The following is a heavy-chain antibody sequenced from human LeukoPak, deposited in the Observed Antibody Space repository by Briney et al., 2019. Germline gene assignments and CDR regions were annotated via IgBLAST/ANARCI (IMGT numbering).Heavy chain of an antibody. D-gene: IGHD3-10*01. J-gene: IGHJ5*02. CDR2: VSDDGNSR. CDR3: ATAFGSGSYYHVP. V-gene: IGHV3-23*01. Sequence: PGGSLRLSCAASGFSFSSCAMSWVRQAPGKGPQWVSGVSDDGNSRYYADSLKGRFTISRDNSANTVYLQMDSLRAEDTAVYHCATAFGSGSYYHVPWGQGTLVTVSS. CDR1: GFSFSSCA.